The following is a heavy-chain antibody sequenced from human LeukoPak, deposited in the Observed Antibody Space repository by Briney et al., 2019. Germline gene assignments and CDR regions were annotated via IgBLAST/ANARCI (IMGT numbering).Heavy chain of an antibody. CDR2: ISSSGSTI. Sequence: GGSLRLSCAASGFSFSSYEMNWVRQAPGKGLEWVSYISSSGSTIYYADSVKGRFTISRDNAKNSLYLQMNSLRAEDTAVYYCARDMGDYDILTGYYSGMDVWGQGTTVTVSS. D-gene: IGHD3-9*01. V-gene: IGHV3-48*03. J-gene: IGHJ6*02. CDR3: ARDMGDYDILTGYYSGMDV. CDR1: GFSFSSYE.